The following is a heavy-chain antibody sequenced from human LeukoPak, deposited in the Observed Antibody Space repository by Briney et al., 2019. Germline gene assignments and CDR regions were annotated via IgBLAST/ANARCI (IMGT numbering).Heavy chain of an antibody. CDR1: GYTFTSYA. Sequence: ASVKVSCKASGYTFTSYAIHWVRQAPGQRLEWMGWISAGNGNTKYSQNFPGRVTFIINTYATTAFMELSSLRSEDAAVYYCARDSGSGNNDYWGQGTLVTVSS. CDR2: ISAGNGNT. V-gene: IGHV1-3*01. CDR3: ARDSGSGNNDY. J-gene: IGHJ4*02. D-gene: IGHD1-26*01.